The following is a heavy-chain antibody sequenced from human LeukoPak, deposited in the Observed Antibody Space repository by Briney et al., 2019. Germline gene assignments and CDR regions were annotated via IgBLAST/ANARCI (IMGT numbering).Heavy chain of an antibody. V-gene: IGHV4-61*05. CDR1: GGSISDSIYY. CDR3: ARDEYYYDSSGYPLGY. D-gene: IGHD3-22*01. Sequence: SETLSLTCTVSGGSISDSIYYWGWIRQPPGKGLEWIGYIYYSGSTNYNPSLKSRVTISVDTSKNQFSLKLSSVTAADTAVYYCARDEYYYDSSGYPLGYWGQGTLVTVSS. CDR2: IYYSGST. J-gene: IGHJ4*02.